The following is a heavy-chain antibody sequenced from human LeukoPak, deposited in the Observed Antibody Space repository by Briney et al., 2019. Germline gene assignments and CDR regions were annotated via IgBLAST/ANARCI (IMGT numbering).Heavy chain of an antibody. D-gene: IGHD2-15*01. Sequence: SVKVSCKASGGTFSSYAISWVRQAPGQGLEWMGRIIPILGIANYAQKFQGRVTITADKSTSTAYMELSSRRSEDTAVYYCASTLGYCSGGSCYSVDDPFDYWGQGTLVTVSS. CDR2: IIPILGIA. CDR1: GGTFSSYA. J-gene: IGHJ4*02. V-gene: IGHV1-69*04. CDR3: ASTLGYCSGGSCYSVDDPFDY.